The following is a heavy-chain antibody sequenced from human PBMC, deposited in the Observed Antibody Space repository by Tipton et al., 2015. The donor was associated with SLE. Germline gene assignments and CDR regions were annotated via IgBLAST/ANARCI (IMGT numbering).Heavy chain of an antibody. Sequence: LRLSCTVSGGSIGSYYWNWIRQPPGRGLEWIGYIYYSGSTNYNPSLKSRVTISVDTSKNQFSLKLSSVTAADTAVYYCARAEGSWDAFDIWGQGTMVTVSS. V-gene: IGHV4-59*01. J-gene: IGHJ3*02. CDR2: IYYSGST. CDR1: GGSIGSYY. D-gene: IGHD2-15*01. CDR3: ARAEGSWDAFDI.